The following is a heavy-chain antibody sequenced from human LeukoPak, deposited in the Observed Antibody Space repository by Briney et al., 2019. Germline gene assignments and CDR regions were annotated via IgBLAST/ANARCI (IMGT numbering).Heavy chain of an antibody. J-gene: IGHJ4*02. V-gene: IGHV3-49*04. CDR1: GFTFDDYG. Sequence: GGSLRLSCAASGFTFDDYGMSWVRQAPGKGLEWVGFMRSGETPQYAASVSGRFIISRDDSNRVAHLQMSSLKTEDTALYYCARSRDGYNFAFDYWGRGTLVTVSS. CDR2: MRSGETP. CDR3: ARSRDGYNFAFDY. D-gene: IGHD5-24*01.